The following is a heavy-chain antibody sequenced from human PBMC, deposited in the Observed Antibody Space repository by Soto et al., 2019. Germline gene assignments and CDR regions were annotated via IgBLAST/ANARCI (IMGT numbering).Heavy chain of an antibody. CDR2: IIPIFGTA. Sequence: GASVKVSCKASGGTFSSYAISWVRQAPGQGLEWMGGIIPIFGTANYAQKFQGRVTITADESTSTAYMELSSLRSEDTAVYYCARDLSAARLPYSGGWYGIFDYWGRGPLVTVSS. D-gene: IGHD6-19*01. V-gene: IGHV1-69*13. J-gene: IGHJ4*02. CDR1: GGTFSSYA. CDR3: ARDLSAARLPYSGGWYGIFDY.